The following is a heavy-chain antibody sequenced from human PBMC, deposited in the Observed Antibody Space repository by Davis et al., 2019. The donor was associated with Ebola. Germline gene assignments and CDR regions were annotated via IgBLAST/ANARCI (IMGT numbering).Heavy chain of an antibody. J-gene: IGHJ4*02. Sequence: MPSETLSLTCTVSGGSIISSSSYWGWIRQPPRKGLEWIGYIYYSGSTNYNPSLKSRVTISVDTSKNQFSLKLSSVTAADTAVYYCARGGLYSGEILFLGELSSYFDYWGQGTLVTVSS. CDR3: ARGGLYSGEILFLGELSSYFDY. CDR1: GGSIISSSSY. D-gene: IGHD3-16*02. CDR2: IYYSGST. V-gene: IGHV4-61*05.